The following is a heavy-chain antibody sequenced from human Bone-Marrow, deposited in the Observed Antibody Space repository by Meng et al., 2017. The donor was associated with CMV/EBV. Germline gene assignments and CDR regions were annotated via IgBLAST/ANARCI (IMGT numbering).Heavy chain of an antibody. D-gene: IGHD3-3*01. Sequence: GGSLRLSCAASGLTFSSYGMSWVRQAPGKGLEWVSYISSSGSTIYYADSVKGRFTISRDNAKNSLYLQMNSLRAEDTAVYYCARHYDFWSGYSSPAYGMDVWGQGTTVTVSS. CDR2: ISSSGSTI. CDR3: ARHYDFWSGYSSPAYGMDV. J-gene: IGHJ6*02. V-gene: IGHV3-48*04. CDR1: GLTFSSYG.